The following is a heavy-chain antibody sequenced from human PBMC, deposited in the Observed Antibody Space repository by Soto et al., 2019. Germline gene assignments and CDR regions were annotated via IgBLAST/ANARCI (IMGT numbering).Heavy chain of an antibody. CDR1: GYTFGNND. Sequence: QVQLVQSGAQVKKPGASVKVSWKAYGYTFGNNDTSWVRQATGQGLEWMGWMNPNSGNTGYAQKFQGRVSMTRNTSITTAYLELSSLRSDDTAIYYCARMATSGTLNWFVPWGQGTLVIVSS. CDR3: ARMATSGTLNWFVP. J-gene: IGHJ5*02. CDR2: MNPNSGNT. V-gene: IGHV1-8*01.